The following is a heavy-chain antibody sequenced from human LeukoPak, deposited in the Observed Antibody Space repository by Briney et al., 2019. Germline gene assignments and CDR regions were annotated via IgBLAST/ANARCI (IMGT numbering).Heavy chain of an antibody. J-gene: IGHJ4*02. D-gene: IGHD1-14*01. CDR1: GYTPTELS. CDR3: ATDIDRLFQLDY. Sequence: EASVKVSCKVSGYTPTELSMHWVRQAPGKGLEWMGGFDPEDGETIYAQKFQGRVTMTEDTSTDTAYMELSSLRSEDTAVYYCATDIDRLFQLDYWGQGTLVTVSS. V-gene: IGHV1-24*01. CDR2: FDPEDGET.